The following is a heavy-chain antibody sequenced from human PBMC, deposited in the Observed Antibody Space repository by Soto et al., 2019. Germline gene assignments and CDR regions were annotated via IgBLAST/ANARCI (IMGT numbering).Heavy chain of an antibody. Sequence: QVQLVQSGAEVKKPGSSVKVSCKASGGTFSSYAISWVRQAPGQGLEWMGGIIPIFGTANYAQKFQGRVTITAEKSTSTAYMELSSLRSEDTAVYSCARISVGDSSGYYPFDYWGQGTLVTVSS. J-gene: IGHJ4*02. CDR1: GGTFSSYA. V-gene: IGHV1-69*06. D-gene: IGHD3-22*01. CDR2: IIPIFGTA. CDR3: ARISVGDSSGYYPFDY.